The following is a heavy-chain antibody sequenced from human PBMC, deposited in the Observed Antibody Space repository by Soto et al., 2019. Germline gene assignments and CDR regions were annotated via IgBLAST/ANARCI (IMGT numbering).Heavy chain of an antibody. CDR1: GFTFKNNP. CDR3: AKRATGTYFDY. D-gene: IGHD1-1*01. Sequence: EVQLLESGGGLVQPGGPLRPSCAAPGFTFKNNPLTGVRQAPGKGPEWVSVISGSGGSTYYADSVKGRFTISRDNSKNTLYLQMNSLRGEDTAVYYCAKRATGTYFDYWGQGTLVTVSS. J-gene: IGHJ4*02. V-gene: IGHV3-23*01. CDR2: ISGSGGST.